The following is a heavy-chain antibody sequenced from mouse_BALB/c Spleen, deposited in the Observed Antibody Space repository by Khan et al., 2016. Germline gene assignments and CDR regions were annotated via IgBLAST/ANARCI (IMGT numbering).Heavy chain of an antibody. CDR3: PRNWDVGFDY. J-gene: IGHJ2*01. CDR2: INPDSSTI. CDR1: GFDFSRYW. Sequence: EVKLLESGGGLVQPGGSLKLSCTTSGFDFSRYWMSWVRQAPGRGLEWIGEINPDSSTINYTPYLKDKFIISRDNAKTTLYLQMSKVRSEDTALYFCPRNWDVGFDYWGQGTTLTVSS. D-gene: IGHD4-1*01. V-gene: IGHV4-1*02.